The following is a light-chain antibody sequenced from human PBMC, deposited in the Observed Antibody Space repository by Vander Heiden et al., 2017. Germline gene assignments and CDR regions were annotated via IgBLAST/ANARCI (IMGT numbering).Light chain of an antibody. Sequence: QTVVTQEPSFAGSPGGTGTLTCGLSSGSVSSNYYPSWYQQTPGQPPRTLIYNTTTRSSGVPDRFSGSILGNKAALTITGALADDESDYYCVLYMGSGIWVFGGGTKLTV. CDR1: SGSVSSNYY. V-gene: IGLV8-61*01. CDR2: NTT. J-gene: IGLJ3*02. CDR3: VLYMGSGIWV.